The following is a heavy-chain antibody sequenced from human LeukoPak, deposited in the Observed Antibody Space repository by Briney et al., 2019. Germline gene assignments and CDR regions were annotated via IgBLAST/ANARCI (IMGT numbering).Heavy chain of an antibody. CDR3: ARVVLGVVVPAAIWGDSFYYYYMDV. CDR1: GGSISSGDYY. V-gene: IGHV4-30-4*08. CDR2: IYYSGST. D-gene: IGHD2-2*02. J-gene: IGHJ6*03. Sequence: SETLSLTCTVSGGSISSGDYYWSWIRQPPGKGLEWIGYIYYSGSTYYNPSLKRRVTISVDTSKNQFSLKLSSVTAADTAVYYCARVVLGVVVPAAIWGDSFYYYYMDVWGKGTTVTVSS.